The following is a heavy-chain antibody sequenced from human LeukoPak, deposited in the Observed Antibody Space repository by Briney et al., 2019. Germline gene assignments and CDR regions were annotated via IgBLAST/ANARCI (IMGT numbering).Heavy chain of an antibody. D-gene: IGHD1-26*01. CDR2: ISSGSSYI. CDR1: GFTVSSNY. CDR3: ARDLVGATEIDY. V-gene: IGHV3-21*01. J-gene: IGHJ4*02. Sequence: GGSLRLSCAASGFTVSSNYMSWVRQAPGKGLEWVSSISSGSSYIYYADSVKGRFTISRDNAKNSLYLQMNSLRAEDTAVYYCARDLVGATEIDYWGQGTLVTVSS.